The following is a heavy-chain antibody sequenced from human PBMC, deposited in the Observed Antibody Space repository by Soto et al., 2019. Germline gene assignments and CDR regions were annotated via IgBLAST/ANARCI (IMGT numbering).Heavy chain of an antibody. CDR3: ATHPGGGGY. CDR2: IYSGGYT. Sequence: EVQLVESGGGLIQPGGSLRLSCAVSGFTVSNNYMSWVRQAPGKGLEGVSVIYSGGYTVYGDSVKGRFTISRDNSKNTLYFQKNPPSTATPGVYFCATHPGGGGYWGQGTLVTVSS. V-gene: IGHV3-53*01. CDR1: GFTVSNNY. J-gene: IGHJ4*02. D-gene: IGHD3-10*01.